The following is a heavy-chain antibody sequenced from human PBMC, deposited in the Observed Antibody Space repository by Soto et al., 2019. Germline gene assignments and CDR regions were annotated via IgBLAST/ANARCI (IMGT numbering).Heavy chain of an antibody. Sequence: SETLSLTCTVSGGSXSSSSYYWGWIRQPPGKGLEWIGSIYYSGSTYYNPSLKSRVTISVDTSKNQFSLKLSSVTAADTAVYYCLSGYYYDSSGYFSFAYWGQGTLVTVSS. CDR2: IYYSGST. V-gene: IGHV4-39*01. CDR1: GGSXSSSSYY. J-gene: IGHJ4*02. D-gene: IGHD3-22*01. CDR3: LSGYYYDSSGYFSFAY.